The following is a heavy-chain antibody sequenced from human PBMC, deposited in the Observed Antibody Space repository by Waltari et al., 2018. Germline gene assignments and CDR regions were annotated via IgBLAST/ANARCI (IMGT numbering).Heavy chain of an antibody. J-gene: IGHJ4*02. V-gene: IGHV5-51*01. Sequence: EVQLVQSGAEVKKPGEYLKISCKASGYTFTNYWIAWVRQMPEKGLEYMGIIYPTDSDTGYSPSFQGQVTISVDKSSSTAYLQWSSLKASDTAMYYCARLHEGYSYGYQDYWGQGTLVTVSS. CDR2: IYPTDSDT. D-gene: IGHD5-18*01. CDR3: ARLHEGYSYGYQDY. CDR1: GYTFTNYW.